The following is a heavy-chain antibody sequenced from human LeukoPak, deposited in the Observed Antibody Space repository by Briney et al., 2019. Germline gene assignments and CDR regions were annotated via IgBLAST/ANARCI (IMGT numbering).Heavy chain of an antibody. J-gene: IGHJ6*03. Sequence: SETLSLTCTVSGDSISNYHWSWIRQPAGKGLEWIGRFYSSGSTNYSPSLKSRVTVSIDTSKNQFSLTLTSVTAADTAVYYCAREGNNWPYYFYMDVWGKGITVTVSS. D-gene: IGHD1-1*01. CDR2: FYSSGST. CDR1: GDSISNYH. V-gene: IGHV4-4*07. CDR3: AREGNNWPYYFYMDV.